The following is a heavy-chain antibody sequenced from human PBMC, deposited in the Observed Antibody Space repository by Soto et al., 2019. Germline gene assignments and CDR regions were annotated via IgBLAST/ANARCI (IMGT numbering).Heavy chain of an antibody. CDR2: IIPIFGTA. D-gene: IGHD3-10*01. CDR3: ARGGDAMVRGVIITGVAFDI. Sequence: QVQLVQSGAEVKKPGSSVKVSCKASGGTFSSYAISWVRQAPGQGLEWMGGIIPIFGTANYAQKFQGRVTITANESTSTAYMELSSLRSEDTAVYYCARGGDAMVRGVIITGVAFDIWGQGKMVTVSS. J-gene: IGHJ3*02. CDR1: GGTFSSYA. V-gene: IGHV1-69*01.